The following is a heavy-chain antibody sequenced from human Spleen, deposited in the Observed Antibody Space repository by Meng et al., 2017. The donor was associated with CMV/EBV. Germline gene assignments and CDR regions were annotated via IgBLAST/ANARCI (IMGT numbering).Heavy chain of an antibody. Sequence: SETLSLTCAVYGGSFSGYYWSWIRQPPGKGLEWIGEINHSGSTNYNPSLKSRVTISVDTSKNQFSLKLSSVTAADTAVYYCARDLGYAFDIWGRGTLVTVSS. CDR3: ARDLGYAFDI. CDR2: INHSGST. V-gene: IGHV4-34*01. J-gene: IGHJ3*02. CDR1: GGSFSGYY. D-gene: IGHD1-26*01.